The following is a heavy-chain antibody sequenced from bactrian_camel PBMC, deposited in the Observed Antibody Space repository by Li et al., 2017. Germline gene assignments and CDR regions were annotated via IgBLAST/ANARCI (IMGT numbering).Heavy chain of an antibody. CDR3: AASASFILTPRFYRLESLDYPY. J-gene: IGHJ4*01. D-gene: IGHD4*01. V-gene: IGHV3S40*01. Sequence: DVQLVESGGGSVQSGESLRLSCTASGYDVSRGYMAWFRQAPGKEREGVARIYTGSGNTYYADSVKGRFTISQDNAKNTVYLQMNSLKPEDTAMYYCAASASFILTPRFYRLESLDYPYRGQGTQVTVS. CDR2: IYTGSGNT. CDR1: GYDVSRGY.